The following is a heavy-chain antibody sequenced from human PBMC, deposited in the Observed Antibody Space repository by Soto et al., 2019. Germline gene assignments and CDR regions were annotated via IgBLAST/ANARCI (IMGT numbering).Heavy chain of an antibody. D-gene: IGHD4-17*01. CDR1: GFFFSTYA. Sequence: GGSLRLSCAASGFFFSTYAMNCFRQAPGKVLEWVSAISNNGYDTYYAESVRCRFTISRDNSINTLYLQMSRLRTEDTAVYYCAHPRGYGVFDAVDIWGQGTMVTVSS. V-gene: IGHV3-23*01. J-gene: IGHJ3*02. CDR3: AHPRGYGVFDAVDI. CDR2: ISNNGYDT.